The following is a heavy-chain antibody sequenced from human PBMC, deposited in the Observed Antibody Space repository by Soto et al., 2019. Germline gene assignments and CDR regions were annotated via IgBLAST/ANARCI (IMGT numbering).Heavy chain of an antibody. CDR2: INPNGGST. CDR1: GYTFTHYY. CDR3: ATSVNSAMAFDY. D-gene: IGHD5-18*01. J-gene: IGHJ4*02. Sequence: QVQLVQSGAEVKKPGASVKVSCKASGYTFTHYYIHWVRQAPGQGLEWMGIINPNGGSTTYAQKFRARIPKTKDTSTSTVYMELSSLRSEDSAVYYCATSVNSAMAFDYWGQGTLVTVSS. V-gene: IGHV1-46*01.